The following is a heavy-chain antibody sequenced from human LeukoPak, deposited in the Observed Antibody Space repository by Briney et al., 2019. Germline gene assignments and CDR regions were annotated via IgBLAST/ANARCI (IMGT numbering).Heavy chain of an antibody. Sequence: PGGSLRLSCAASGFTFSSYAMSWVRQAPGKGLDCVSAISGSGGSTYYADSVKGRFTISRDNSKNTLYLQMNSLRAEDTAVYYCAKGPSYYYGSGSYCDYSGQGTLVTVSS. D-gene: IGHD3-10*01. CDR1: GFTFSSYA. V-gene: IGHV3-23*01. J-gene: IGHJ4*02. CDR3: AKGPSYYYGSGSYCDY. CDR2: ISGSGGST.